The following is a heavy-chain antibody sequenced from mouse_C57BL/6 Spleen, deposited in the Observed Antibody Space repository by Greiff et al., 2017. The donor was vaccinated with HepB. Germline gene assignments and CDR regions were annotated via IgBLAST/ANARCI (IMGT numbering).Heavy chain of an antibody. D-gene: IGHD2-4*01. Sequence: VQRVESGPELVKPGASVKISCKASGYAFSSSWMNWVKQRPGKGLEWIGRIYPGDGDTNYNGKFKGKATLTADKSSSTAYMQLSSLTSEDSAVYFCARFDDYDFAYWGQGTLVTVSA. CDR1: GYAFSSSW. CDR3: ARFDDYDFAY. V-gene: IGHV1-82*01. J-gene: IGHJ3*01. CDR2: IYPGDGDT.